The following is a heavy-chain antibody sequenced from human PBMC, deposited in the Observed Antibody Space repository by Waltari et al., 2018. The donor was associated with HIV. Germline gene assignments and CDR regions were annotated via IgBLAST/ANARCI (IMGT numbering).Heavy chain of an antibody. Sequence: QLQLQESGPGLVKPSETLSLICSISGVSINSTSYYWGWIRQPPGKGLEWIGSMFHSGRTYYNPSLKSRVTISVDTSKNQFSLKLSSVTAADTALYYCARQAYYYGSGSANWFDPWGQGTLVTVSS. CDR2: MFHSGRT. CDR3: ARQAYYYGSGSANWFDP. V-gene: IGHV4-39*01. D-gene: IGHD3-10*01. CDR1: GVSINSTSYY. J-gene: IGHJ5*02.